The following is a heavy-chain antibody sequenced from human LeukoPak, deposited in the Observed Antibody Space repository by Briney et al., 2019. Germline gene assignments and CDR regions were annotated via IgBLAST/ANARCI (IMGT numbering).Heavy chain of an antibody. CDR2: IKQDGSEK. V-gene: IGHV3-7*01. CDR3: ARESLDTAPCFDY. D-gene: IGHD5-18*01. CDR1: GFTFSSYW. Sequence: PGGSLRLSCAASGFTFSSYWMSWVRQAPGKGLEWVANIKQDGSEKYYVDSVKGRFTISRDNAKNSLYLQMNNLRAEDTAVYYCARESLDTAPCFDYWGQGTLVTVSS. J-gene: IGHJ4*02.